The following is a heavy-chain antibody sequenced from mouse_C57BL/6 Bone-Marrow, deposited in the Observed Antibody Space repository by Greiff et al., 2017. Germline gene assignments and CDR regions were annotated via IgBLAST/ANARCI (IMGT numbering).Heavy chain of an antibody. V-gene: IGHV8-12*01. J-gene: IGHJ1*03. Sequence: QVTLKESGPGILQSSQTLSLTCSFSGFSLSTSGMGVSWIRQPSGKGLEWLAHIYWDDDKRYNPSLKSRLTISKATSRNQVFLKITSVDTADTATYYCARRQRYWYFDVWGTGTTVTVSS. CDR3: ARRQRYWYFDV. CDR2: IYWDDDK. CDR1: GFSLSTSGMG.